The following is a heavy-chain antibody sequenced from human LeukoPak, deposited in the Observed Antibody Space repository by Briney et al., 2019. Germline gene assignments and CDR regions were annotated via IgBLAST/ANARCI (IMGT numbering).Heavy chain of an antibody. D-gene: IGHD1-26*01. CDR3: ARGGRGGSYYYSY. CDR1: GGSFSGYY. V-gene: IGHV4-34*01. J-gene: IGHJ4*02. Sequence: SETLSLTCAVYGGSFSGYYWSWIRQPPGKGLEWIGEINHSGSTNYNPSLKSRVNISVDTSKNQFSLKLSSVTAADTAVYYCARGGRGGSYYYSYWGQGTLVTVSS. CDR2: INHSGST.